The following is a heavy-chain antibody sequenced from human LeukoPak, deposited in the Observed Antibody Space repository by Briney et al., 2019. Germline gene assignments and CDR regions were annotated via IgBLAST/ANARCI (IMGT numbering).Heavy chain of an antibody. V-gene: IGHV3-23*01. D-gene: IGHD1-26*01. CDR3: AKMPWDLPGAKYFDH. CDR2: ISISGGNT. Sequence: LSGGSLRLSCAASGFTFTNYAMSWVRQAPGKGLEWVSLISISGGNTYSADSVKGRFTISRDNSKNTLYLQMNSLRGEDTAVYYCAKMPWDLPGAKYFDHWGQGTLVTVSS. CDR1: GFTFTNYA. J-gene: IGHJ4*02.